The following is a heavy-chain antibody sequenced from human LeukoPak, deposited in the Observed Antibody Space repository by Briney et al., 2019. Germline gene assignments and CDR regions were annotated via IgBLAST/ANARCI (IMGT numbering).Heavy chain of an antibody. CDR2: IYSGSST. CDR1: GFTVSSNY. D-gene: IGHD4-17*01. J-gene: IGHJ4*02. V-gene: IGHV3-66*01. Sequence: PGGSLRLSCAASGFTVSSNYMSWVRQAPAKGLEWVSVIYSGSSTYYAGSVKGRFTISRDNSKDTLYLQMNSPRAEDTAVYYCARDDYGDYFFDYWGQGTLVTVSS. CDR3: ARDDYGDYFFDY.